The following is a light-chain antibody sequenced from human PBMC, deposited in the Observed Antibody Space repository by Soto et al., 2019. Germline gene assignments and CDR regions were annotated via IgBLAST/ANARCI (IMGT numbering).Light chain of an antibody. CDR2: DAS. CDR3: QQYIRWPLT. J-gene: IGKJ4*01. CDR1: QDVSSK. Sequence: ELVVTQSPATLSVSPGERVTLSFRTSQDVSSKLAWYQQKAGQAPSLLIYDASTGATGTPARFSGSGSGTEFTLAVSSLQSQDYAVYFCQQYIRWPLTFGGGTKVDIK. V-gene: IGKV3D-15*01.